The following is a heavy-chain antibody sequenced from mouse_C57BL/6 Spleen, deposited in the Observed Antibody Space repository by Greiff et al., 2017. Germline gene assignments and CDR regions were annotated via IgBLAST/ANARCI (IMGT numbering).Heavy chain of an antibody. Sequence: VQGVESGAELVKPGASVKISCKASGYAFSSDWMNWVKQRPGKGLEWIGQIYPGDGDTNYNGKFKGKATLTADKSSSTAYMQLSSLTSEDSAVYFCAPYDGYPMDYWGQGTSVTVSS. CDR3: APYDGYPMDY. D-gene: IGHD2-3*01. V-gene: IGHV1-80*01. J-gene: IGHJ4*01. CDR1: GYAFSSDW. CDR2: IYPGDGDT.